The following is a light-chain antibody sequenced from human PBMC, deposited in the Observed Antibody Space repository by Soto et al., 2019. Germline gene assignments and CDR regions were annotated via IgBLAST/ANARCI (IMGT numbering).Light chain of an antibody. CDR2: GIS. Sequence: EIVLTQSPGTLSLSPGERATLSCRASHTISSSYLAWYQQKPGQAPRLLMYGISRRATGIPDRFSGSGSGTDFTLTITRLEPEDFALYHCKQYVTSSPRTSGQGIKVEIX. J-gene: IGKJ1*01. V-gene: IGKV3-20*01. CDR3: KQYVTSSPRT. CDR1: HTISSSY.